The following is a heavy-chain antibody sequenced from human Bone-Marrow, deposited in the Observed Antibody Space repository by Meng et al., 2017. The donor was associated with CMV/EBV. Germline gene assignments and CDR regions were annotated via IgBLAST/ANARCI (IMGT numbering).Heavy chain of an antibody. CDR2: ISYDGSNK. CDR1: GFTFSSYA. J-gene: IGHJ6*02. Sequence: GESLKISCAASGFTFSSYAMNWVRQAPGKGLEWVAVISYDGSNKYYADSVKGRFTISRDNSKNTLYLQMNSLRAEDTAVYYCARELPQGYCSSTSCYDDRFYYGMDVWGQGTTVTVSS. V-gene: IGHV3-30-3*01. D-gene: IGHD2-2*01. CDR3: ARELPQGYCSSTSCYDDRFYYGMDV.